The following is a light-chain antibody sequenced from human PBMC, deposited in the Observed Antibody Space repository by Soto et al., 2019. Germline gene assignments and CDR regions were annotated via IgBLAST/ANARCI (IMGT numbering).Light chain of an antibody. CDR2: KAS. CDR1: QSISSW. V-gene: IGKV1-5*03. Sequence: DLQMTQSPSTLSASVGDRVTITCRASQSISSWLAWYQQKPGKAPKLLIYKASSLESGVPSRFSGSGSGTEFTLTISSLQPDDFATYYCQYYNSYFGPGTKVDIK. J-gene: IGKJ3*01. CDR3: QYYNSY.